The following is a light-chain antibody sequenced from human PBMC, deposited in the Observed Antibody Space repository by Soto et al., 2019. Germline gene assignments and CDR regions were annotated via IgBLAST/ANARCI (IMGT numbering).Light chain of an antibody. CDR2: APS. CDR1: QGISSY. Sequence: AIRMTQSPSSFSASTGDRVTITCRASQGISSYLAWYQQKPGKAPKLLIYAPSTLQSGVPSRFSGSGSGTDFTLTISGLQSEDFATYYVQQYYSYPLTCGGGTKVEIK. J-gene: IGKJ4*01. CDR3: QQYYSYPLT. V-gene: IGKV1-8*01.